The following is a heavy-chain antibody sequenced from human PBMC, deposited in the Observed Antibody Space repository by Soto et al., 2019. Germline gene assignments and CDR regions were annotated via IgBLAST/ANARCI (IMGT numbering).Heavy chain of an antibody. CDR3: ARDLEGGTSSWYALNGMDV. CDR1: GGSISSFY. J-gene: IGHJ6*02. CDR2: IYHSGST. V-gene: IGHV4-59*01. D-gene: IGHD6-13*01. Sequence: QVQLQESGPGLVKPSETLSLTCTVSGGSISSFYWSWIRQPPGKGLEWIGYIYHSGSTNYNPSLXSRVTRSGDTXXNXLXXKLSSVSAADTAVYYCARDLEGGTSSWYALNGMDVWGQGTTVTVSS.